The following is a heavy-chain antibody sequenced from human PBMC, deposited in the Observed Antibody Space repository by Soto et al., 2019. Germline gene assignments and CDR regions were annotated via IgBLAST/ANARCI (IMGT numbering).Heavy chain of an antibody. J-gene: IGHJ4*02. CDR1: GYTFTGYA. CDR3: ARAVAVPADSDY. D-gene: IGHD6-19*01. CDR2: INAGNGNT. Sequence: QVQLVQSGAEEKKPGASVKVSCKASGYTFTGYAMHWVRQAPGQRLEWMGWINAGNGNTKYSQKFQGRVTITRATSASTASMELSSLTSEDTAVYSCARAVAVPADSDYRGQGTLVTVSS. V-gene: IGHV1-3*05.